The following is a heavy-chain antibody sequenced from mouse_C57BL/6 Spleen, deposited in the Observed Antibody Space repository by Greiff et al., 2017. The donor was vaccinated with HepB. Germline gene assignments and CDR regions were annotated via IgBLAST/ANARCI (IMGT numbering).Heavy chain of an antibody. Sequence: EVMLVESGGGLVKPGGSLKLSCAASGFTFSDYGMHWVRQAPEKGLEWVAYISSGSSTIYYADTVKGRFTISRDNAKNTLFLQMTRLRAEDTAMYYCARLGYYEYFDYWGQGTTLTVSS. J-gene: IGHJ2*01. V-gene: IGHV5-17*01. CDR3: ARLGYYEYFDY. D-gene: IGHD2-3*01. CDR1: GFTFSDYG. CDR2: ISSGSSTI.